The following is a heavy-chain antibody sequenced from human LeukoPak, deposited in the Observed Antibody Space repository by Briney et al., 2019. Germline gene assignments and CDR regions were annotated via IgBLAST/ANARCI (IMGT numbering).Heavy chain of an antibody. J-gene: IGHJ4*02. D-gene: IGHD3-22*01. CDR2: ICSSGST. CDR1: GGSISSYY. V-gene: IGHV4-59*12. Sequence: PSETLSLTCTVSGGSISSYYWSWIRQPPGKGLEWIGYICSSGSTNYNPSLKTRVTISVDTSKNQFSLKLSSVTAADTAVYYCARVGLNYYDRYFDYWGQGTLVTVSS. CDR3: ARVGLNYYDRYFDY.